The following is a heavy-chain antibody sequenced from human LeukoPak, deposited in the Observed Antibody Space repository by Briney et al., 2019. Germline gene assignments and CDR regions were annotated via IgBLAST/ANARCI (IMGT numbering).Heavy chain of an antibody. D-gene: IGHD4-23*01. CDR1: GYTFTSHL. CDR3: ARQQEVTSDSYYYALDV. Sequence: GASVNVSCKASGYTFTSHLVHRVRQAPGQGLEWMGVFHPGGDSITYSQKFQGRVTMTRDTSSSTAYMDLRSLRSEDTAVYFCARQQEVTSDSYYYALDVWGQGTTVTVSS. V-gene: IGHV1-46*01. CDR2: FHPGGDSI. J-gene: IGHJ6*02.